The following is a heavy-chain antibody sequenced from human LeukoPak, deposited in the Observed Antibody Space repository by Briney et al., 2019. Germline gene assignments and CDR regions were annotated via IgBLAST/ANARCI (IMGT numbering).Heavy chain of an antibody. CDR3: AREGGPYRPLDY. CDR1: GGSTSRRSYY. D-gene: IGHD3-16*01. CDR2: VNLQGST. V-gene: IGHV4-39*07. Sequence: SETLSLTCTISGGSTSRRSYYWGWIRQPPGKGLEWIGEVNLQGSTNYNPSLMGRVAISVDTSENHVSLQLTSVTAADTAVYYCAREGGPYRPLDYSGQGTLVTVSS. J-gene: IGHJ4*02.